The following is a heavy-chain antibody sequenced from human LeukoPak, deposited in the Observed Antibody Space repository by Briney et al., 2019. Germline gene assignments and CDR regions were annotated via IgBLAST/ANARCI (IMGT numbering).Heavy chain of an antibody. CDR2: ISYDGSNK. CDR1: GFTFSSYA. Sequence: GGSLRLSCAASGFTFSSYAMSWVRQAPGKGLEWVAVISYDGSNKYYADSVKGRFTISRDNSKNTLYLQMNSLRAEDTAVYYCARDNTVEMATSYFDYWGQGTLVTVSS. D-gene: IGHD5-24*01. V-gene: IGHV3-30-3*01. CDR3: ARDNTVEMATSYFDY. J-gene: IGHJ4*02.